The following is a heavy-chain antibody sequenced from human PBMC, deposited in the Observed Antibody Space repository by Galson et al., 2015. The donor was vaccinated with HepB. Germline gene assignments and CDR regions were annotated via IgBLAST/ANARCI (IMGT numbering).Heavy chain of an antibody. CDR1: GFSFSDYQ. D-gene: IGHD6-13*01. V-gene: IGHV3-21*01. J-gene: IGHJ5*02. Sequence: SLRLSCAATGFSFSDYQMNWVRQAPGKGLEWVSSISDSSSYKYYADSVKGRFTVSRDNAKNSLYLRMHSLRAEDTAAYYCAREVAAGGAAWFDPWGQGTLVTVSS. CDR2: ISDSSSYK. CDR3: AREVAAGGAAWFDP.